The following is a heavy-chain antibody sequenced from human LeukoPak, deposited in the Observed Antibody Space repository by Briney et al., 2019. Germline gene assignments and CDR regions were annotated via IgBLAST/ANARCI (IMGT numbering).Heavy chain of an antibody. CDR3: ARDEYYYGSGSYYNVDY. D-gene: IGHD3-10*01. J-gene: IGHJ4*02. CDR2: INTDGSST. V-gene: IGHV3-74*01. Sequence: GGSLRLSCAASGFTFSSYWMHWFRQAPGKGLVWVSRINTDGSSTSYADSVKGRFTISRDNAKNTLYLQMNSLRAEDTAVYYCARDEYYYGSGSYYNVDYWGQGTLVTVSS. CDR1: GFTFSSYW.